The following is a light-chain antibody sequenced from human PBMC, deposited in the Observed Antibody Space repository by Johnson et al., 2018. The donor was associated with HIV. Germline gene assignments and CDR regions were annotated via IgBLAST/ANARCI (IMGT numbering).Light chain of an antibody. CDR3: GTWDSSLSAGNV. Sequence: QSVLTQPPSVSAAPGQTVTISCSGSSSNVGSSFVSWYRQVPGTAPKLLIYDNNKRPSGIPGRFSGSKSGTSANLGITGLQTGDEADYYCGTWDSSLSAGNVFGTGTKVTVL. CDR1: SSNVGSSF. V-gene: IGLV1-51*01. J-gene: IGLJ1*01. CDR2: DNN.